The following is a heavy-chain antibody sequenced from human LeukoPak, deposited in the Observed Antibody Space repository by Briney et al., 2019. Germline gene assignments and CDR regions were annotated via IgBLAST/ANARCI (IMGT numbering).Heavy chain of an antibody. D-gene: IGHD1-14*01. J-gene: IGHJ4*02. Sequence: ASVKASCKASGYTLTRYGISWVRQAPGQGLEWMGWISAYNGNTNYAQKLQGRVTMTTDTSMSTAYMELRSLRSDDTAVYYCARPDTGGAPNYWGQGTLVTVSS. CDR3: ARPDTGGAPNY. V-gene: IGHV1-18*01. CDR1: GYTLTRYG. CDR2: ISAYNGNT.